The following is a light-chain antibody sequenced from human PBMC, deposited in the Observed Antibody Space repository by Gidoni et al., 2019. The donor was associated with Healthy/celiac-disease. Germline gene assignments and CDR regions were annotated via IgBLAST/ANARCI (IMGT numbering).Light chain of an antibody. CDR2: GAS. V-gene: IGKV3-20*01. Sequence: EIVLTQSPGTLSLSPGERATLSCRASQSVSSSYLAWYQPKPGQAPRLLIYGASCRATGIPDRFSGSVSGTDFTLTISRLEPEDFAVYYCQQYGSSPWTFGQXTKVEIK. J-gene: IGKJ1*01. CDR3: QQYGSSPWT. CDR1: QSVSSSY.